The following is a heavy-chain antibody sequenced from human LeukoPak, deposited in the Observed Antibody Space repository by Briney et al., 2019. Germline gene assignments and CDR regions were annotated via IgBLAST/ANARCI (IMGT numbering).Heavy chain of an antibody. CDR1: GGSISSYY. V-gene: IGHV4-59*01. CDR2: IYYSGST. Sequence: SETLSLTCTVSGGSISSYYWSWIRQPPGKGLEWIGYIYYSGSTSYNPSLKSRVTISVDTSKNQFSLKLSSVTAADTAVYYCARGFGSELDYWGQGTLVTVSS. D-gene: IGHD3-10*01. J-gene: IGHJ4*02. CDR3: ARGFGSELDY.